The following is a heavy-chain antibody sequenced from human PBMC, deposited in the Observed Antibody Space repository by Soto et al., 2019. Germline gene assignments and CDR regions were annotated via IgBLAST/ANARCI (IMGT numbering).Heavy chain of an antibody. CDR3: AKGKGVVVPAATFDY. Sequence: GGSLRLSCAASGFTFSSYAMSWVRQAPGKGLEWASAISGSGGSTYYADSVKGRFTISRDNSKNTLYLQMNSLRAEDTAVYHCAKGKGVVVPAATFDYWGQGTLVTVSS. V-gene: IGHV3-23*01. D-gene: IGHD2-2*01. J-gene: IGHJ4*02. CDR2: ISGSGGST. CDR1: GFTFSSYA.